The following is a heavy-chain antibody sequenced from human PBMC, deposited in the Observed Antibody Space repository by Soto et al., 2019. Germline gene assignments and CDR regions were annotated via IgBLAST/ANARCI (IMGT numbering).Heavy chain of an antibody. CDR1: GGSISDYY. CDR3: ARGRVVSGTDY. J-gene: IGHJ4*02. D-gene: IGHD1-1*01. CDR2: IYSSGST. Sequence: LSLTCTVSGGSISDYYWSWIRQPPGKGLEWIGYIYSSGSTNYNPSLKSRVTISVDTSKDQFSLKLSSVTAADTAVYYCARGRVVSGTDYWGQGALVTVSS. V-gene: IGHV4-59*01.